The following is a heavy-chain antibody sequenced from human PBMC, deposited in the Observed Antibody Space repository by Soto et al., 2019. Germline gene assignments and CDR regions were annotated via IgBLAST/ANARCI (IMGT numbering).Heavy chain of an antibody. CDR3: ARDSPYSSGWDAFDI. J-gene: IGHJ3*02. Sequence: SETLSLTCTVSGGSISSYYWSWIRQPPGKGLEWIGYIYYSGSTNYNPSIKSRVTISVDTSKNQFSLKLSSVTAADTAVYYCARDSPYSSGWDAFDIWGQGTMVTVSS. CDR1: GGSISSYY. V-gene: IGHV4-59*01. D-gene: IGHD6-19*01. CDR2: IYYSGST.